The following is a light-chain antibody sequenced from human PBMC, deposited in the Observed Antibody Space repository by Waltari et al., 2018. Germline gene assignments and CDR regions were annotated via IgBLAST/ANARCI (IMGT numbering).Light chain of an antibody. CDR3: QQYNHWPPIT. CDR1: QSVSSN. CDR2: EAS. V-gene: IGKV3-15*01. Sequence: ELVMTQFPDTLSVSPGERASFSCRASQSVSSNLAWYQQKPGQAPRLLIYEASTRATSIPARFRGSGSGTDFTLTISSLQSEDSAVYYCQQYNHWPPITFGQGTRLEIK. J-gene: IGKJ5*01.